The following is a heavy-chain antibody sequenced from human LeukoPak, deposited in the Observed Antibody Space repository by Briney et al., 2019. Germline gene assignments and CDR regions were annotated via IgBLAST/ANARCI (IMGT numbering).Heavy chain of an antibody. V-gene: IGHV1-2*02. CDR3: TRVGDGYPY. CDR2: IKANSGDT. CDR1: GYIFTAYY. D-gene: IGHD5-24*01. J-gene: IGHJ4*02. Sequence: ASVTVSCKASGYIFTAYYLHWVRQAPGQGPEWMGWIKANSGDTNYAQKFQGRVTKTRDMSISTVYMELSRLTSDDTAVYYCTRVGDGYPYWGQGTLVTVSS.